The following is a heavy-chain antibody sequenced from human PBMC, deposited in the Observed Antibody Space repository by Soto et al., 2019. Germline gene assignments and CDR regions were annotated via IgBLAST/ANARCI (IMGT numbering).Heavy chain of an antibody. J-gene: IGHJ6*02. CDR1: GGSFSSYA. CDR3: ARDSPGGGYYYGMDV. V-gene: IGHV1-69*01. CDR2: IVPVLGTS. Sequence: QGQLEQSGAEARKPGSSVKVSCKASGGSFSSYAISWVRQAPGQGLEWMGGIVPVLGTSHSAQKFQGRVTFSTDDSTTTAYMELSSLSSEDTAVYYCARDSPGGGYYYGMDVWGQGTTVPASS. D-gene: IGHD3-16*01.